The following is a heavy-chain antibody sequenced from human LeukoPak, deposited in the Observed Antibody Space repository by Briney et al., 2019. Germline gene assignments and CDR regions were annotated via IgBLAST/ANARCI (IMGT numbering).Heavy chain of an antibody. CDR1: GFTFGDYA. CDR2: ISGSGGST. CDR3: AKVAYSGSYYL. Sequence: GGSLRLSCTASGFTFGDYAMSWVRQAPGKGLEWVSAISGSGGSTYYADSVKGRFTISRDNSKNTLYLQMNSLRAEDTAVYYCAKVAYSGSYYLWGQGTLVTVSS. V-gene: IGHV3-23*01. J-gene: IGHJ5*02. D-gene: IGHD1-26*01.